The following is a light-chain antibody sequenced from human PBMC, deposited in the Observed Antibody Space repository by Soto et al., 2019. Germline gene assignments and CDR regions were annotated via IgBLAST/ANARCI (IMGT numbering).Light chain of an antibody. CDR2: RAS. CDR1: QGISDY. V-gene: IGKV1-27*01. CDR3: QRYNNAPVT. Sequence: IQMTQSPSSLSASVGDTVTITCRASQGISDYLAWYQQKPGKVPKLLIYRASTLHSGAPSRFSGSGSGTGFPLTISSLQPEDVGTYYCQRYNNAPVTFGPGTKVDLK. J-gene: IGKJ3*01.